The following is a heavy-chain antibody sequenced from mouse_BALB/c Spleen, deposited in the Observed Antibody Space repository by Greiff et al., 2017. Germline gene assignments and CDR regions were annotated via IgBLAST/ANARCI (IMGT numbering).Heavy chain of an antibody. CDR2: INPYNDGT. D-gene: IGHD1-1*01. Sequence: VQLKESGPELVKPGASVKMSCKASGYTFTSYVMHWVKQKPGQGLEWIGYINPYNDGTKYNEKFKGKATLTSDKSSSTAYMELSSLTSEDSAVYYCARSDGSSYGWYFDVWGAGTTVTVSS. V-gene: IGHV1-14*01. J-gene: IGHJ1*01. CDR1: GYTFTSYV. CDR3: ARSDGSSYGWYFDV.